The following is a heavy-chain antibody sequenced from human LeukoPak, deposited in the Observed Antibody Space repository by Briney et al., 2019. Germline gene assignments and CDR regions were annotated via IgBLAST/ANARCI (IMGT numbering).Heavy chain of an antibody. CDR2: IYPGDSDT. V-gene: IGHV5-51*01. CDR1: GYSFTSYW. D-gene: IGHD5-24*01. Sequence: GGSLKISCKGSGYSFTSYWIGWVRQMPRKGLEGMVIIYPGDSDTRYRPSFQGQVTISADKSISTAYLQWSSLKASDTAMYDYARAHTQGDYYYYGMDVWGKGTTVTVSS. CDR3: ARAHTQGDYYYYGMDV. J-gene: IGHJ6*04.